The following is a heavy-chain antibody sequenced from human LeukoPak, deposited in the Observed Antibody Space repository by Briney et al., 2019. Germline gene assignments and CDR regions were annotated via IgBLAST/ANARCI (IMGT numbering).Heavy chain of an antibody. Sequence: SDTLYLTCNVSGGTFSNYYWSWVRQPPGRGLAWIGCSYYTWYGNNNPSHKSRGSISVATSTNQLSLRMISLLPADAAVYFCARGRNPEYFYGMDVWGQGTTVAVSS. V-gene: IGHV4-59*07. J-gene: IGHJ6*02. CDR2: SYYTWYG. CDR1: GGTFSNYY. CDR3: ARGRNPEYFYGMDV. D-gene: IGHD1-14*01.